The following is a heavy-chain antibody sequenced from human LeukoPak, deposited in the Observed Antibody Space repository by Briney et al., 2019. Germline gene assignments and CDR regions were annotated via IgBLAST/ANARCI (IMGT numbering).Heavy chain of an antibody. Sequence: RASVKVSCKASGCTFTGYYMHWVRQAPGQGLEWMGRINPNSGGTNYAQKFQGRVTVTRDTSISTAYMELSRLRSDDTAVYYCARLGYCSGGSCYEHHYYYYMDVWGKGTTVTVSS. CDR1: GCTFTGYY. J-gene: IGHJ6*03. D-gene: IGHD2-15*01. V-gene: IGHV1-2*06. CDR2: INPNSGGT. CDR3: ARLGYCSGGSCYEHHYYYYMDV.